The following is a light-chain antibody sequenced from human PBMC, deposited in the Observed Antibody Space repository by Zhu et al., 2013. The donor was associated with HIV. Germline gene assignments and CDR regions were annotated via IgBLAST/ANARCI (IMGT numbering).Light chain of an antibody. V-gene: IGKV1-12*01. CDR2: DAS. CDR3: QQYNTYPGT. J-gene: IGKJ4*02. CDR1: QAISSR. Sequence: DIQMTQSPSSVSASVGDRVTISCRASQAISSRLAWYQQKPGRAPNLLIYDASILQSGAPSRFSGSGSGTEFTLTISSLQPDDFATYYCQQYNTYPGTFGRGAKVEIK.